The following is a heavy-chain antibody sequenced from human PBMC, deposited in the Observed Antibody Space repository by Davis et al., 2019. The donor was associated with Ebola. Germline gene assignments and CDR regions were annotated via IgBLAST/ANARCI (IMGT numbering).Heavy chain of an antibody. CDR1: GNSFSTHW. J-gene: IGHJ4*02. Sequence: GESLKISCKDSGNSFSTHWIGWVRQMPGKGLEWMGIIYPGDSDTKYSPSFQGQVTISADKSISTAYLQWRSLKASDTAMYYCARRAGSSFIAAGYYFDYWGQGSLVTVSS. CDR2: IYPGDSDT. D-gene: IGHD6-13*01. V-gene: IGHV5-51*01. CDR3: ARRAGSSFIAAGYYFDY.